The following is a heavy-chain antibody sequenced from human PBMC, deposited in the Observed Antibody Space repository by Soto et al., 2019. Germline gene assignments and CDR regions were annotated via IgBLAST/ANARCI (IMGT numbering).Heavy chain of an antibody. CDR2: IFWYSGSI. CDR1: GFTFEDYA. CDR3: VKDMGVVTAALGF. J-gene: IGHJ4*02. D-gene: IGHD2-21*02. Sequence: EAHLVESGGGLVPPGRSLRLSCVASGFTFEDYAMHWVRQTPGKGLEWVSGIFWYSGSIGYADSVQGRFSISRDNAKNSLYLQMNSLTPEDAAMYYCVKDMGVVTAALGFWGQGTVVTVSS. V-gene: IGHV3-9*01.